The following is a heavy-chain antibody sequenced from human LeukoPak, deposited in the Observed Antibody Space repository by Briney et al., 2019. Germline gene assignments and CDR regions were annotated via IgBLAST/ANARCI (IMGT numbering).Heavy chain of an antibody. D-gene: IGHD3-22*01. V-gene: IGHV3-23*01. CDR3: AKAYGSNGYYQLPIDF. CDR2: ISGSGGST. Sequence: GGPLRLSCAASGFTFSSYGMSWVRQAPGKGLEWVSAISGSGGSTYYADSVKGRFTISRDNSKNTLYLQMNSLRAEDTAVYYCAKAYGSNGYYQLPIDFWGQGTLVTVSS. J-gene: IGHJ4*02. CDR1: GFTFSSYG.